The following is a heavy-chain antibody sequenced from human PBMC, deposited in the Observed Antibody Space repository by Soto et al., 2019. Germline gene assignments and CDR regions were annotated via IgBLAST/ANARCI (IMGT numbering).Heavy chain of an antibody. J-gene: IGHJ4*02. V-gene: IGHV3-74*01. Sequence: GGSLRLSCAASGFTFSSYWMHWVRQAPGKGLVWVSRINSDGSSTSYADSVKGRFTISRDNAKNTLYLQMNSLRAEDTAVYYCASLTVTTGTIFDYWGQGTRVTVSS. CDR3: ASLTVTTGTIFDY. D-gene: IGHD4-17*01. CDR2: INSDGSST. CDR1: GFTFSSYW.